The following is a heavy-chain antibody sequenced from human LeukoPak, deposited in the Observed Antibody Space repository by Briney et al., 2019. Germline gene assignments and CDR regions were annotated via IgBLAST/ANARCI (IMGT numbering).Heavy chain of an antibody. CDR2: MNPNSGNT. CDR1: GYTFTSYD. D-gene: IGHD3-9*01. Sequence: GASVKVSCKASGYTFTSYDINWVRQATGQGLEWMGWMNPNSGNTGYAQKFQGRVTMTRNTSISTAYMELSSLRSEDTAVYYCASGYDILTGYYYYYGMDVWGQGTTVTVSS. CDR3: ASGYDILTGYYYYYGMDV. V-gene: IGHV1-8*01. J-gene: IGHJ6*02.